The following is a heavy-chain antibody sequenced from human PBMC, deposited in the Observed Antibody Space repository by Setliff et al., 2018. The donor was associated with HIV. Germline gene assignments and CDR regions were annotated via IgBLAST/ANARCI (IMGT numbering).Heavy chain of an antibody. D-gene: IGHD3-22*01. J-gene: IGHJ4*02. Sequence: PSETLSLTCAVSGYSISSGYYWGWIRQPPGKGLEWIGSVFHSGSTYYNPSLKSRVTMSVDTSKNQFSLKLSSVTAADTAVYYCARGTVITYFYDSSGSFDYWGQGTLVTVSS. V-gene: IGHV4-38-2*01. CDR3: ARGTVITYFYDSSGSFDY. CDR1: GYSISSGYY. CDR2: VFHSGST.